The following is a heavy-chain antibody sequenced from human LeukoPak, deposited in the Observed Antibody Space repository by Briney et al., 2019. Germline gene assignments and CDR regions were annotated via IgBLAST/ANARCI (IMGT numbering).Heavy chain of an antibody. V-gene: IGHV3-7*01. CDR2: ITIEGSEK. Sequence: GGSLRLSCAASGVSFSGYRMGGVCQTPGERLEWVADITIEGSEKNYADSARGGFTISRDNARNSVYLQMNSLRVEDTAVYYCARDPVEWELLLDYWGQGTLVTVSS. CDR3: ARDPVEWELLLDY. J-gene: IGHJ4*02. D-gene: IGHD1-26*01. CDR1: GVSFSGYR.